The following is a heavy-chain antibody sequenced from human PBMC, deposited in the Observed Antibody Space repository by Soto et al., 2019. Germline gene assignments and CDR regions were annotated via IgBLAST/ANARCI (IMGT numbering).Heavy chain of an antibody. CDR3: ARGYGDYRKSVDY. CDR2: VGGYNGKT. J-gene: IGHJ4*02. Sequence: QVQLVQSGAEVNKPGASVTVSCESSGYTFTNYGITWVRQAPGQGLEWMGWVGGYNGKTNYAPKFHDRVTMTRDTSTSTAYMDLRSLRYDDTAVYYCARGYGDYRKSVDYWGQGTLVTVSS. V-gene: IGHV1-18*01. CDR1: GYTFTNYG. D-gene: IGHD4-17*01.